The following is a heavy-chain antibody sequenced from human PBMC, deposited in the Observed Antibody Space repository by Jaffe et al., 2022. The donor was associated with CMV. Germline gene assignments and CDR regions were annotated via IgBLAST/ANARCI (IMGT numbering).Heavy chain of an antibody. V-gene: IGHV4-59*01. CDR2: IYYSGST. CDR3: ARAGYSYGYDQVTYYYYYGMDV. CDR1: GGSISSYY. J-gene: IGHJ6*02. Sequence: QVQLQESGPGLVKPSETLSLTCTVSGGSISSYYWSWIRQPPGKGLEWIGYIYYSGSTNYNPSLKSRVTISVDTSKNQFSLKLSSVTAADTAVYYCARAGYSYGYDQVTYYYYYGMDVWGQGTTVTVSS. D-gene: IGHD5-18*01.